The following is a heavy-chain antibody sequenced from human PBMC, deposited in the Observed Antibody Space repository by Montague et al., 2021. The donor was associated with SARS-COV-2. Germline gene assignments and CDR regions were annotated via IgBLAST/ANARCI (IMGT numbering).Heavy chain of an antibody. CDR3: KWTTHLNSVELFVHEYFFDD. Sequence: SETLSLTCTVSGGSIETYCWTWIRQPQGKGLEWIGYNYYTRRTTYNPSLSSQVTISVDTSKNKFYLKLDSVTAADTAVYYCKWTTHLNSVELFVHEYFFDDWGRGTLVTVSS. J-gene: IGHJ4*02. D-gene: IGHD3-10*02. V-gene: IGHV4-59*01. CDR1: GGSIETYC. CDR2: NYYTRRT.